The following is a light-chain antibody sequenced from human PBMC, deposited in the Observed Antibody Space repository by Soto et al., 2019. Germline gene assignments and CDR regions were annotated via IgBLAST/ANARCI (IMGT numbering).Light chain of an antibody. CDR3: SSFTSTVILV. V-gene: IGLV2-14*01. J-gene: IGLJ2*01. CDR1: TSDIGGYNF. Sequence: QSALTQPASMSGSPGQSITISCTGTTSDIGGYNFVSWYQHHPGKAPQLIIYQVSNRPSGVSNRFSGSKSGNTASLTISGLQAEDEADYYCSSFTSTVILVFGGGTKLTVL. CDR2: QVS.